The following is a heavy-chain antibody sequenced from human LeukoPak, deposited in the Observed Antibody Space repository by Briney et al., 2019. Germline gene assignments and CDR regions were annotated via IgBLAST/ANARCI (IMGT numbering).Heavy chain of an antibody. CDR1: GFTFSRYS. D-gene: IGHD6-6*01. J-gene: IGHJ4*02. Sequence: KPGGSLRLSCAASGFTFSRYSMNWVRQAPGKGLEWVSSISSSSSYIYSADSVKGRFTISRDNAKNSLYLQMNSLRAEDTAVYYCARLGGYSSSSDGTGYWGQGTLVTVSP. V-gene: IGHV3-21*01. CDR3: ARLGGYSSSSDGTGY. CDR2: ISSSSSYI.